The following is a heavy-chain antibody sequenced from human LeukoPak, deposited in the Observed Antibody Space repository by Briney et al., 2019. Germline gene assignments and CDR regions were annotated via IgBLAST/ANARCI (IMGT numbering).Heavy chain of an antibody. CDR2: IIPILGIA. V-gene: IGHV1-69*02. Sequence: SVKVSCKASGGTFSSYTISWVRQAPGQGLEWMGRIIPILGIANYAQKFQGRVTITADKSTSTAYMELSSLRSEDTAVYYCARTGYCTNGVCYAHYYYYYMDVRGKGTTVTVSS. CDR1: GGTFSSYT. CDR3: ARTGYCTNGVCYAHYYYYYMDV. J-gene: IGHJ6*03. D-gene: IGHD2-8*01.